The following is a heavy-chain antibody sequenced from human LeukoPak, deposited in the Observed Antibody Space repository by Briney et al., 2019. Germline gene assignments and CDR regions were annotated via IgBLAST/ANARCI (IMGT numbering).Heavy chain of an antibody. Sequence: PGGSLRLSCGASGFTFSSFGMSWVRQAPGKGLEWVSTISGSGDSTYYADSVKGRFTISRDNSKNTLYLQMNSLRAEDTAVYYCARPLSRYCSSTSCYPDYWGQGTLVTVSS. CDR1: GFTFSSFG. V-gene: IGHV3-23*01. CDR3: ARPLSRYCSSTSCYPDY. J-gene: IGHJ4*02. CDR2: ISGSGDST. D-gene: IGHD2-2*01.